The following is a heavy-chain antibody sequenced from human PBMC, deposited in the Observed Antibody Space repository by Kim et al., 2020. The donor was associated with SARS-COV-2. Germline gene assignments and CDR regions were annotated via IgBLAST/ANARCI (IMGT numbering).Heavy chain of an antibody. D-gene: IGHD1-7*01. CDR3: AREGQSSGRAGTYDV. J-gene: IGHJ4*03. V-gene: IGHV3-21*06. Sequence: SVKGRFTISRDNPNDVMFLQLDSLRPEDTAVYYCAREGQSSGRAGTYDVWGRGTLVTVSS.